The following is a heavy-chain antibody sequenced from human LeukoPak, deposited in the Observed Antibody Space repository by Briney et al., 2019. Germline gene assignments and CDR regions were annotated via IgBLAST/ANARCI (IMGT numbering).Heavy chain of an antibody. CDR1: GFTFSSYS. D-gene: IGHD2-15*01. CDR3: AKGWWYYYYGMDV. CDR2: ISSSSSYI. Sequence: GGSLRLSCAASGFTFSSYSMNWVRQAPGKGLEWVSSISSSSSYIYYADSVKGRFTISRDNAKNSLYLQMNSLRAEDTAVYYCAKGWWYYYYGMDVWGQGTTVTVSS. V-gene: IGHV3-21*04. J-gene: IGHJ6*02.